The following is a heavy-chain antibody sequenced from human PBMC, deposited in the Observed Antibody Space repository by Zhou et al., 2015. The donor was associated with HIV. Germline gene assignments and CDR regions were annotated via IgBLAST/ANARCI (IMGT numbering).Heavy chain of an antibody. V-gene: IGHV3-30*18. Sequence: QVQLVESGGGVVQPGRSLRLSCAASGFTFSSYGMHWVRQAPGKGLEWVAVISYDGSNKYYADSVKGRFTISRDNSKNTLYLQMNSLRAEDTAVYYCAKEEDWFDPWGQGTLVHRLL. CDR1: GFTFSSYG. CDR3: AKEEDWFDP. J-gene: IGHJ5*02. CDR2: ISYDGSNK.